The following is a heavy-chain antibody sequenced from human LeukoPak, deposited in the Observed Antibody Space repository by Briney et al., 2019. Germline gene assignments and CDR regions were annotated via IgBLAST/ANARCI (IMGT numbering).Heavy chain of an antibody. V-gene: IGHV4-39*07. CDR2: FYYSGST. J-gene: IGHJ5*02. D-gene: IGHD3-9*01. CDR1: GASISSSSYN. CDR3: ASLNYDILAGYSP. Sequence: SETLSPTCTVSGASISSSSYNWGWIRQPPGKGLEWIGTFYYSGSTYDNPSLKSRVTISVDTSKNQFSLKLSSVTAADTAVYFCASLNYDILAGYSPWGQGTLVTVSS.